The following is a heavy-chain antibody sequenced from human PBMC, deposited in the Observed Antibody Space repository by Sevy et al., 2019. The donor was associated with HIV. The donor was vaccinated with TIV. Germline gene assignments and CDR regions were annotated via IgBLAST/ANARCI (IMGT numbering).Heavy chain of an antibody. V-gene: IGHV3-9*03. CDR3: AKDSSSGGRGAFDI. CDR1: GFTFDDYA. CDR2: ISWNSGSI. J-gene: IGHJ3*02. D-gene: IGHD6-13*01. Sequence: SLRLSCAASGFTFDDYAMHWVRQAPGKGLEWVSGISWNSGSIGYADSVKGRFTISRDNAKNSLYLQMNSLRAEDMALYYCAKDSSSGGRGAFDIWGQGTMVTVS.